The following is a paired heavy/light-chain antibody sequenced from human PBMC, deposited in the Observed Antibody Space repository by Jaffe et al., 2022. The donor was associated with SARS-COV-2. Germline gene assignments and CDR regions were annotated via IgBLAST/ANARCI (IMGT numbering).Light chain of an antibody. Sequence: DIVLTQSPDSLAVSLGERATINCKSSQSVLYRSNNKNYLAWYQQKPGQPPKLLIYWASTRASGVPDRFSGSGSGTDFTLTISSLQAGDVAVYYCQQYYGTSRTFGQGTKVEIK. CDR3: QQYYGTSRT. J-gene: IGKJ1*01. CDR2: WAS. CDR1: QSVLYRSNNKNY. V-gene: IGKV4-1*01.
Heavy chain of an antibody. Sequence: QVHLQESGPGLVRPSQTLSLTCAVSGVSISSGGYYWSWVRQHPGKGLEWIAYIYNSGTTYYNPSLKSRVTISVDTSKNHLSLRLSSVTAADTAVYYCARDNWNYGSPFDYWGQGTLVTVSS. D-gene: IGHD1-7*01. CDR3: ARDNWNYGSPFDY. V-gene: IGHV4-31*11. CDR2: IYNSGTT. J-gene: IGHJ4*02. CDR1: GVSISSGGYY.